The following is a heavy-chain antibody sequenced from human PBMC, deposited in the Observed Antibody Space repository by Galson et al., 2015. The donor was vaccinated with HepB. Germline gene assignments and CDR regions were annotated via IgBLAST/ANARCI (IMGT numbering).Heavy chain of an antibody. CDR3: ARDSVRGSELVRLHLGETIQSQDAFDI. CDR2: IKQDGSEK. J-gene: IGHJ3*02. V-gene: IGHV3-7*01. D-gene: IGHD3-16*01. Sequence: SLRLSCAASGFTSSSYWMSWVRQAPGKGLEWVANIKQDGSEKYYVDSVKGRFTISRDNAKNSLYLQMNSLRAENTAVYYCARDSVRGSELVRLHLGETIQSQDAFDIWGQGTMVTVSS. CDR1: GFTSSSYW.